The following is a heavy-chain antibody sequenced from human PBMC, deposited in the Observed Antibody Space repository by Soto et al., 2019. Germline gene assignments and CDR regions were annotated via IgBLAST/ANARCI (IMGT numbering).Heavy chain of an antibody. D-gene: IGHD2-2*03. CDR2: IFPSDSVT. J-gene: IGHJ4*02. Sequence: GESLKISCKASGYTFTNYWIGWVRQVPGEGLEWMGFIFPSDSVTRYSPSFQGQVTISVDKSVDTTYLQWGSLKASDTAMYCCVRGMDRNCAGFWGLGTMVTVSS. CDR1: GYTFTNYW. V-gene: IGHV5-51*01. CDR3: VRGMDRNCAGF.